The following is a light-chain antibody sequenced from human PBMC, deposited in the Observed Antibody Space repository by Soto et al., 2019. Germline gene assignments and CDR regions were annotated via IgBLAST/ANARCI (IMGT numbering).Light chain of an antibody. J-gene: IGKJ5*01. CDR3: QQNGSLPIT. CDR2: SAS. V-gene: IGKV3-20*01. Sequence: EIMLTQSPGTLSLSPGERATLSCRASQSLSSGYLAWFQQKPGQTPRLLIYSASNRATDIPDRFSGSGSGTDFTLTISRLEPEDFVVYYCQQNGSLPITFGQGTRLEIK. CDR1: QSLSSGY.